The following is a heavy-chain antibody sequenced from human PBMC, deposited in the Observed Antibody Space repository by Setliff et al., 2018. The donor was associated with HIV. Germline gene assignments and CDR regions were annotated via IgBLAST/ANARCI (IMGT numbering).Heavy chain of an antibody. CDR3: ARAIPDYGDYYFDY. V-gene: IGHV1-8*02. Sequence: ASVKVSCKSSGYTFTNYDINWVRQAAGQGLEWMGWMDPNSGNTGYAQKFQGRVTMTRSTSITTAYMELSSLRSEDTAVYYCARAIPDYGDYYFDYWVPETLLVTVSS. D-gene: IGHD4-17*01. CDR1: GYTFTNYD. J-gene: IGHJ4*03. CDR2: MDPNSGNT.